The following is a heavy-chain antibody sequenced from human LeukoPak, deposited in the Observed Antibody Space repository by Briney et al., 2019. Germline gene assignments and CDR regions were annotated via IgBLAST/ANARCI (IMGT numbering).Heavy chain of an antibody. V-gene: IGHV4-59*01. CDR3: ARTRITMVRGVIGYYYYGMDV. Sequence: PSETLSLTCTVSGGSISSYYWSWIRQPPGKGLEGIGYIYYSGSTNYNPSLKSRVTISVDTSKNQFSLKLSSVTAADTAVYYCARTRITMVRGVIGYYYYGMDVWGQGTTVTVSS. J-gene: IGHJ6*02. D-gene: IGHD3-10*01. CDR2: IYYSGST. CDR1: GGSISSYY.